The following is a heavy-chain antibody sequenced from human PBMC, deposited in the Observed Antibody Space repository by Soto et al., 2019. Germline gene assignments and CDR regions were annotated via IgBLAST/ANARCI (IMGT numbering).Heavy chain of an antibody. J-gene: IGHJ4*01. CDR2: IYYTGTT. V-gene: IGHV4-59*08. CDR3: ARLGGYYQAFEQ. Sequence: SSETLSLTCSVSGSPISSYYWGWFRLPPGQGLQWVGYIYYTGTTSYNPSLKGRVTVSLDTSKKQFSLKLRPVTAADTAVYFCARLGGYYQAFEQWGQGALVTVSS. CDR1: GSPISSYY. D-gene: IGHD3-22*01.